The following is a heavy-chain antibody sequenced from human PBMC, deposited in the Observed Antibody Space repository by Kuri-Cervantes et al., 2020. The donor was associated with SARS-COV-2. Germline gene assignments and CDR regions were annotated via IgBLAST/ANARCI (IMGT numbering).Heavy chain of an antibody. CDR2: IYYNGIT. V-gene: IGHV4-31*03. Sequence: SETLSLTCSVSGGSIRSGAYYCHWIRHRPGKGLEWIGNIYYNGITYYNPSLKSRITISVDTSKNQFSLKLSSVTAADTAAYYCATDKPSYGGNGYLELWGQGTLVTVSS. D-gene: IGHD4-23*01. J-gene: IGHJ1*01. CDR3: ATDKPSYGGNGYLEL. CDR1: GGSIRSGAYY.